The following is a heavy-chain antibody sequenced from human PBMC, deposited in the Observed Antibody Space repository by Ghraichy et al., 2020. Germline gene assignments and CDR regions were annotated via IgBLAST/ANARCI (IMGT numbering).Heavy chain of an antibody. CDR1: GGTFSSYA. Sequence: SVKVSCKASGGTFSSYAISWVRQAPGQGLEWMGGIIPIFGTPNSAQQFQGRVTITADKSQSTAYLELSRLRSEDTAVYDCAREGDYYGMDVWGQGTTVTVSS. V-gene: IGHV1-69*06. CDR3: AREGDYYGMDV. CDR2: IIPIFGTP. J-gene: IGHJ6*02.